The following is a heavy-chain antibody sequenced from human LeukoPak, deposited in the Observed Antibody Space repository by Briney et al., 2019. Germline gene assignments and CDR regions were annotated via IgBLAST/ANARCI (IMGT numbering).Heavy chain of an antibody. CDR3: ARDLPAAIPDAFDI. J-gene: IGHJ3*02. Sequence: GGSLRLSCAASGFTFSSYSMNWVRQTPGKGLEWVSYIRSSSGAIYYADSVKGRFTISRDNAKNSLYLQMNSLRDEDTAVYYCARDLPAAIPDAFDIWGQGTTVTVS. CDR1: GFTFSSYS. V-gene: IGHV3-48*02. D-gene: IGHD2-2*01. CDR2: IRSSSGAI.